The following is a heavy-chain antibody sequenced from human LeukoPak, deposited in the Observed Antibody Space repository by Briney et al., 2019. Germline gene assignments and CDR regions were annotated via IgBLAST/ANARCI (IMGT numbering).Heavy chain of an antibody. V-gene: IGHV3-23*01. CDR1: GFTFNNFA. CDR2: LSGTTSGT. Sequence: PGGSLRLSCVASGFTFNNFAMSWVRQAPGKGLEWVSTLSGTTSGTYYADSVKGRFTISRDNSKNTLFLQVNSLRAEDTAVYYCAKVRTYFYHGLDVWGQGTTVTVSS. D-gene: IGHD1-14*01. CDR3: AKVRTYFYHGLDV. J-gene: IGHJ6*02.